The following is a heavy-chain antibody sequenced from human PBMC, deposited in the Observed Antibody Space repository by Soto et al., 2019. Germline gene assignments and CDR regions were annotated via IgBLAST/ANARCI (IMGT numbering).Heavy chain of an antibody. CDR1: GFTFSSYA. J-gene: IGHJ6*02. CDR3: AKGGTKLQMDFWSGYYGYYYYGMDV. Sequence: EVQLLESGGGLVQPGGSLRLSCAASGFTFSSYAMSWVRQAPGKGLEWVSAISGSGGSTYYADSVKGRFTISRDNSKNTLYLQMNSLRAEDTAVYYCAKGGTKLQMDFWSGYYGYYYYGMDVWGQGTTVTVSS. V-gene: IGHV3-23*01. CDR2: ISGSGGST. D-gene: IGHD3-3*01.